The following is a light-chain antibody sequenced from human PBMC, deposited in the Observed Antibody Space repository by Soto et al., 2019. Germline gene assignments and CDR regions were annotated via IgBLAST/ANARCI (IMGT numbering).Light chain of an antibody. CDR3: QSYDRNLSGPYVV. CDR1: SSNIGAGSH. CDR2: GNS. V-gene: IGLV1-40*01. Sequence: QSVLTQPPSVTGAPGQRVTISCTGSSSNIGAGSHVHWYQQLPGTAPKVLIYGNSNRPSGVPDRFSGSKSGTSASLVIAGLQAEDEASYYCQSYDRNLSGPYVVFGGGTKLTVL. J-gene: IGLJ2*01.